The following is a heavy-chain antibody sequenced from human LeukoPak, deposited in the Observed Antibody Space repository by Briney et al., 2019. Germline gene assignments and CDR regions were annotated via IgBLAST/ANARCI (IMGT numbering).Heavy chain of an antibody. Sequence: SETLSLICTVSGGSIKNFYWSWIRQPAGKGLEWIGYIYSNGSTKYNPSLKSRVTMSVDTSKKQFSLKLTSVTAADTAVYYSVRGSSWYDFWGQGTLVTVSS. J-gene: IGHJ4*02. CDR3: VRGSSWYDF. V-gene: IGHV4-4*07. D-gene: IGHD6-13*01. CDR2: IYSNGST. CDR1: GGSIKNFY.